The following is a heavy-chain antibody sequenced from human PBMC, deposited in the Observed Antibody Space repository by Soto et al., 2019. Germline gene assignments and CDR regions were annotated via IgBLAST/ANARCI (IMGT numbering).Heavy chain of an antibody. Sequence: PSETLSLTCIVSGVSISSTRDYWGWIRQTPGKGLEWIGSIYYNGNTYYNPSLKSRVTISLDTSKNRFSLKLSSVIAADTSVYDCARHGAGADEYDDGMDVGGQGTAVTVS. D-gene: IGHD6-13*01. CDR1: GVSISSTRDY. J-gene: IGHJ6*02. CDR2: IYYNGNT. CDR3: ARHGAGADEYDDGMDV. V-gene: IGHV4-39*01.